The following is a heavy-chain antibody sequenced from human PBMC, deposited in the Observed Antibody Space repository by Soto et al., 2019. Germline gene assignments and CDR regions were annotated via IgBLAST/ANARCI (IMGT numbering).Heavy chain of an antibody. CDR3: ARGLILWFGELSRRGGYYYYMDV. D-gene: IGHD3-10*01. CDR2: INDSGNI. Sequence: WTWLRQTPGKGLEWIGEINDSGNINYNPSLKSRVTILVDTAKKQISLKLSSVTAADTAVYYCARGLILWFGELSRRGGYYYYMDVWDKGTTVTVSS. V-gene: IGHV4-34*01. J-gene: IGHJ6*03.